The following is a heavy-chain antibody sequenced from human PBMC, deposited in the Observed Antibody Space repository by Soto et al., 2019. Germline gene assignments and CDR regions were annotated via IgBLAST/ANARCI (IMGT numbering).Heavy chain of an antibody. CDR1: GFTVSSNY. D-gene: IGHD2-15*01. CDR3: ATAKLLLPWLFAY. V-gene: IGHV3-66*01. CDR2: IYSGGST. Sequence: GGSLRLSCAASGFTVSSNYMSWVLQAPGKGLEWVSVIYSGGSTYYADSVKGRFTISRDDSKNTLFLQMNSLRAEDTAVYYCATAKLLLPWLFAYWAQGTLVPVSS. J-gene: IGHJ4*02.